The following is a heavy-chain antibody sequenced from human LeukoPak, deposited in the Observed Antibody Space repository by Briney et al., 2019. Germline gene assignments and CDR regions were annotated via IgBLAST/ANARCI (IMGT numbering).Heavy chain of an antibody. CDR1: GGSIDRRSYY. D-gene: IGHD2-15*01. Sequence: PSETLSLTCTVSGGSIDRRSYYWDWIREAPGKGLEWMGTIYNSGSTEYNPSLKSRVAIFVDTSKNQFSLILHSVAAAHTAVYYCARRSEFDNTHYHYFDYWGQGALVTVSS. CDR2: IYNSGST. CDR3: ARRSEFDNTHYHYFDY. V-gene: IGHV4-39*01. J-gene: IGHJ4*02.